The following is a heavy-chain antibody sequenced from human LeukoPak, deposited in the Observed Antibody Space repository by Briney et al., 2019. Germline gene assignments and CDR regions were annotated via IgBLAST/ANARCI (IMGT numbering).Heavy chain of an antibody. J-gene: IGHJ4*02. D-gene: IGHD2-15*01. CDR1: GYTFTGYY. CDR2: INPNSGGT. Sequence: ASVKVSCKASGYTFTGYYMHWVRQAPGQGLEWMGRINPNSGGTNYAQKFQGRVTVTRDTSISTAYMELSRLRSDDTAVYYCARGSSGYCSGGSCYPPGYWGQGTLVTVSS. V-gene: IGHV1-2*06. CDR3: ARGSSGYCSGGSCYPPGY.